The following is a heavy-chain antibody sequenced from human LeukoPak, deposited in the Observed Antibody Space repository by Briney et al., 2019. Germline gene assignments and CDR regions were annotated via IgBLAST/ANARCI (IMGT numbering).Heavy chain of an antibody. J-gene: IGHJ4*02. Sequence: SETLSLTCTVSGGSISSSSYYWSWIRQPPGKGLDWIGYIYHSGSTNYNPSLKSRFTISLDTSKNQFSLKLSSVTAADTAVYYCARTYYYGSGRYFDYWGQGILVTVSS. D-gene: IGHD3-10*01. CDR3: ARTYYYGSGRYFDY. CDR2: IYHSGST. V-gene: IGHV4-61*01. CDR1: GGSISSSSYY.